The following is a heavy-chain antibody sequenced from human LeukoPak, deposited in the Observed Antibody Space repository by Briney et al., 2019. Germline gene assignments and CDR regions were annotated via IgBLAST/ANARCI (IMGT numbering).Heavy chain of an antibody. Sequence: GGTLRLSCAASGFTFSSYSMNWVRQAPGKGLEWVSCIISSSRYIYYADSAKGRFTLSRDTAKTSLYLQMNSLRAEDTAVYYCARDVTYYDILRPCGMDVWGQGTTVTVSS. J-gene: IGHJ6*02. CDR2: IISSSRYI. CDR3: ARDVTYYDILRPCGMDV. V-gene: IGHV3-21*01. D-gene: IGHD3-9*01. CDR1: GFTFSSYS.